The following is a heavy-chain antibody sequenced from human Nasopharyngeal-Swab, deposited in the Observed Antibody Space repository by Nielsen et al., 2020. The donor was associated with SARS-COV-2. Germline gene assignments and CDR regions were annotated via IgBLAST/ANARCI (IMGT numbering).Heavy chain of an antibody. CDR2: ISYDGSNK. V-gene: IGHV3-30-3*02. CDR3: AKPVALEWLLYSENYYYYGMDV. Sequence: GESLKISCAASGFTFSSYAMHWVRQAPGKGLEWVAVISYDGSNKYYADSVKGRFTISRDNSKNTLYLQMNSLRAEDTAVYYCAKPVALEWLLYSENYYYYGMDVWGQGTTVTVSS. D-gene: IGHD3-3*01. J-gene: IGHJ6*02. CDR1: GFTFSSYA.